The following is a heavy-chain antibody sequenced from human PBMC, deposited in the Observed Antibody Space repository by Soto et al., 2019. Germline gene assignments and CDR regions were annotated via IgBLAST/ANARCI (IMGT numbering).Heavy chain of an antibody. CDR3: ARDHGVHTVTIPYFFDC. V-gene: IGHV3-48*02. CDR1: GVTFRSYG. J-gene: IGHJ4*02. CDR2: ISSSSRTI. Sequence: GGSLGLSCAASGVTFRSYGIAWVRQAPGKGLEWVSYISSSSRTIYYTDSVKGRFTISRDNAKNPLYLQMHSLRDVDTAVYYCARDHGVHTVTIPYFFDCWGKGTLVTVSS. D-gene: IGHD4-17*01.